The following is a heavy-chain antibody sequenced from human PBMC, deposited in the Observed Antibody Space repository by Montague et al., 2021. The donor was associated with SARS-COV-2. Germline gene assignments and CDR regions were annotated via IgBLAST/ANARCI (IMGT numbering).Heavy chain of an antibody. Sequence: LSLSWSASGFTFSSYEMNWVRQAPGKGLEWVSYISSSGSTIYYADSVKGRFTISRDNAKNSLYLQMNSLRAEDTAVYYCARDGALYSSGWWGGDFDYWGQGTLVTVSS. D-gene: IGHD6-19*01. CDR3: ARDGALYSSGWWGGDFDY. CDR2: ISSSGSTI. V-gene: IGHV3-48*03. J-gene: IGHJ4*02. CDR1: GFTFSSYE.